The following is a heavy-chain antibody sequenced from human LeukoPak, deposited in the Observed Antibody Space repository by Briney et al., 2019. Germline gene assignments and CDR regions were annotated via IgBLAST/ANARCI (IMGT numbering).Heavy chain of an antibody. CDR2: MNPNSGNT. Sequence: ASVKVSCKASGYTFTSYDINWVRQATGQGLEWMGWMNPNSGNTGYAQKFQGRVTMTRNTSISTAYMELSSLRSEDTAVYYCARVYDILTGPTIYYSDYWGQGTLVTVSS. CDR1: GYTFTSYD. D-gene: IGHD3-9*01. J-gene: IGHJ4*02. V-gene: IGHV1-8*01. CDR3: ARVYDILTGPTIYYSDY.